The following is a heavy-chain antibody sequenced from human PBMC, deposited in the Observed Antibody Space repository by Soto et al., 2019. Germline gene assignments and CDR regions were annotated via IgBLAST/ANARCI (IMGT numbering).Heavy chain of an antibody. CDR3: ARAGDSSSWYEIDYYYYGMDV. V-gene: IGHV1-3*01. CDR1: GYTFTSYA. J-gene: IGHJ6*02. CDR2: INAGNGNT. Sequence: GASVKVSCKASGYTFTSYAMHWVRQAPGQRLEWMGWINAGNGNTKYSQKFQGRVTITRDTSASTAYMELSSLRSEDTAVYYCARAGDSSSWYEIDYYYYGMDVWGQGTTVTVSS. D-gene: IGHD6-13*01.